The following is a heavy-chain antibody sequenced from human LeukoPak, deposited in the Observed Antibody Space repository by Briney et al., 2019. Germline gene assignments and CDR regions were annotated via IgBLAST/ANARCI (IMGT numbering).Heavy chain of an antibody. V-gene: IGHV4-59*01. D-gene: IGHD3-10*01. J-gene: IGHJ4*02. CDR2: IYYSGST. Sequence: SETLSLTCTVSGGSISSYYWSWIRQPPGKGLEWIGYIYYSGSTNYNPSPKSRVTISVDTSKNQFSLKLSSVTAADTAVYYCAGGSGSLKDYWGQGTLVTVSS. CDR3: AGGSGSLKDY. CDR1: GGSISSYY.